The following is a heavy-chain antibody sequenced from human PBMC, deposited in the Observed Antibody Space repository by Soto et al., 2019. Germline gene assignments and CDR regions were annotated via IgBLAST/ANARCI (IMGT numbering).Heavy chain of an antibody. CDR2: IIPIFGTA. CDR1: GGTFSSYA. Sequence: QVQLVQSGAEVKKPGSSVKVSCKASGGTFSSYAISWVRQAPGQGLEWMGGIIPIFGTANYAQKFQGRVTIPADESTSRAYMELSSLRSEDTAVYYCARALQVSVVRQGYYFDYWGQGTLVTVSS. J-gene: IGHJ4*02. D-gene: IGHD1-1*01. V-gene: IGHV1-69*01. CDR3: ARALQVSVVRQGYYFDY.